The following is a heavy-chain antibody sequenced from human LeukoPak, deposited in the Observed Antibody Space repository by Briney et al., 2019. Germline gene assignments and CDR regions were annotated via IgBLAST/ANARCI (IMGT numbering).Heavy chain of an antibody. CDR1: GFTFSAYS. Sequence: GGSLRLSRAASGFTFSAYSMNWVRQAPGKGLEWVAFISAGRSSMHYADSAKGRFTISRDNARNSLFLQMTSLRVEDTGVYYCVRDAGSTSVRGDYWGQGALVTDSS. CDR3: VRDAGSTSVRGDY. V-gene: IGHV3-48*04. CDR2: ISAGRSSM. J-gene: IGHJ4*02. D-gene: IGHD2-2*01.